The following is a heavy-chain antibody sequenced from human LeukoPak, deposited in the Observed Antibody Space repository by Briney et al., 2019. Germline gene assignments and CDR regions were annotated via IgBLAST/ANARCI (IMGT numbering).Heavy chain of an antibody. CDR3: ARDYSGSYFDY. V-gene: IGHV3-30-3*01. J-gene: IGHJ4*02. CDR1: GFAFSSYA. D-gene: IGHD1-26*01. CDR2: ISYDGSNK. Sequence: GGSLRLSCAASGFAFSSYAMHWVRQAPGKGLEWVAVISYDGSNKYYADSVKGRFTISRDNSKNTLYLQMNSLRAEDTAVYYCARDYSGSYFDYWGQGTLVTVSS.